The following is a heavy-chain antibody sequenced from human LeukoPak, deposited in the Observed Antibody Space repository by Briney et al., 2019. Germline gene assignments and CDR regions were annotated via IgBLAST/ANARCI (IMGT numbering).Heavy chain of an antibody. CDR1: GFTFSNYI. J-gene: IGHJ4*02. V-gene: IGHV3-23*01. CDR2: ISGTTGKT. CDR3: AKSGGETTVEVSAAAGVFHY. D-gene: IGHD4-11*01. Sequence: GGSLRLSCGASGFTFSNYIMSWVRQGPGRGLEWVSGISGTTGKTYYADSVKGRFRISRDNSKNTLYLQMDRLRAEDTAVYYCAKSGGETTVEVSAAAGVFHYWGQGTLVTVSS.